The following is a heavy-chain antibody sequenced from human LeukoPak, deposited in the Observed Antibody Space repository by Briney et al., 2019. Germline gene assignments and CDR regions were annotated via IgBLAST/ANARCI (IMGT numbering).Heavy chain of an antibody. Sequence: GASVKVSCKSSGYTFTSYAMHWVRQAPGQRLEWMGWINACNGNTKYSQKFQGRVTITRDTSASTAYMELSSLRSEDTAVYYCAGYYYDSSGYRVSDAFDIWGQGTMVTVSS. CDR2: INACNGNT. D-gene: IGHD3-22*01. CDR1: GYTFTSYA. J-gene: IGHJ3*02. V-gene: IGHV1-3*01. CDR3: AGYYYDSSGYRVSDAFDI.